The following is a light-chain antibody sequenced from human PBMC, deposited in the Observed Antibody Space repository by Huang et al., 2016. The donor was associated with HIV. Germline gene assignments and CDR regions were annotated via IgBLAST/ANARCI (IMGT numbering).Light chain of an antibody. Sequence: DIQMTQSPSSLSASVGDSVTVTCRASQNINIFLNWYQQKPGKAPKLLVYATSTLHGGVPSRFTGSGSWTDFTLTINSLQLEDFATYYCQQSYTTPPTFGQGTRLEMK. CDR2: ATS. J-gene: IGKJ5*01. V-gene: IGKV1-39*01. CDR1: QNINIF. CDR3: QQSYTTPPT.